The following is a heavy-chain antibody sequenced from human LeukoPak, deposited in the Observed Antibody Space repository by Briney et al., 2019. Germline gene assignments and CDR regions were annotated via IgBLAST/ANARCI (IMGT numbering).Heavy chain of an antibody. D-gene: IGHD3-22*01. Sequence: SESLSLTWAVYGASFSGYYWSWIRQPPGKGLEWIGEINHSGSTNYNPSLKSRVTISVDTSKNQFSLKLSSVTAADTAVYYCARPPYYYDSSGSNNWFDPWGQGTLVTVSS. CDR3: ARPPYYYDSSGSNNWFDP. CDR1: GASFSGYY. J-gene: IGHJ5*02. CDR2: INHSGST. V-gene: IGHV4-34*01.